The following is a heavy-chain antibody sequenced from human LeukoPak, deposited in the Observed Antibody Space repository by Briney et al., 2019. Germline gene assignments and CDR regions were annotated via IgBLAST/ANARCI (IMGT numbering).Heavy chain of an antibody. J-gene: IGHJ3*02. D-gene: IGHD3-22*01. CDR2: ISSSGSGGNT. V-gene: IGHV3-23*01. CDR3: LFYDSSGYYLDI. Sequence: GGSLRLSCAASGVTLSSYAMSWARQAPGKGLEWVSGISSSGSGGNTYYADSVKGRLSISRDNSKNTLYLQMNSLRAEDTAVYYCLFYDSSGYYLDIWGQGTMVTVSS. CDR1: GVTLSSYA.